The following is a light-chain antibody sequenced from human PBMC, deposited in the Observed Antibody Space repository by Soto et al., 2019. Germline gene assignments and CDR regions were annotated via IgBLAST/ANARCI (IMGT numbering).Light chain of an antibody. V-gene: IGLV2-14*01. Sequence: QSVLTQPASVSGSPGQAITISCTGTSSDVGGYNYVSWYQQHPGKAPKLMIYEVSNWPSGVSNRFSGSKSGNTASLTISGLQAEDEADYYCSSYTSSSTLVVFCGGTKLTVL. CDR1: SSDVGGYNY. CDR3: SSYTSSSTLVV. J-gene: IGLJ2*01. CDR2: EVS.